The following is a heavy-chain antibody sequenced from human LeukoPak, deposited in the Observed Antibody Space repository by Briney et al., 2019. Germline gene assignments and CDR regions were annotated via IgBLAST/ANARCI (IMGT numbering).Heavy chain of an antibody. D-gene: IGHD3-22*01. CDR2: IYYSGST. Sequence: SQTLSLTCTVSGGSIGGGGYYWSWIRQHPGKGLEWFGYIYYSGSTYYNPSLKSRVTISVDTSKNQFSLKLSSVTAADTAVYYCAREEGTHTYYYDSSGYFDYWGQGTLVTVSS. V-gene: IGHV4-31*03. J-gene: IGHJ4*02. CDR1: GGSIGGGGYY. CDR3: AREEGTHTYYYDSSGYFDY.